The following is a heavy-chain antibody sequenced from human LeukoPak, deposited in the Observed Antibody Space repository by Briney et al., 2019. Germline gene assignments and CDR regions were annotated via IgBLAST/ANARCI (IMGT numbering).Heavy chain of an antibody. CDR1: GGSFSGYY. V-gene: IGHV4-34*01. CDR3: ARLGGFRTPLQGN. D-gene: IGHD4-11*01. CDR2: INHSGST. Sequence: SETLSLTCAVYGGSFSGYYWSWIRQPPGKGLEWIGEINHSGSTNYNPSLKSRVTISVDTSRNQFSLKLSSVTAADTAVYYCARLGGFRTPLQGNWGQEPWSPSPQ. J-gene: IGHJ4*01.